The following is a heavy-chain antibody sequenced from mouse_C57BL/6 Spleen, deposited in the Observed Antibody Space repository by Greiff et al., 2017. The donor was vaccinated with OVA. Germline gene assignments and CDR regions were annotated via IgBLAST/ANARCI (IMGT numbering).Heavy chain of an antibody. CDR1: GYTFTDHT. V-gene: IGHV1-78*01. Sequence: QVQLKQSDAELVKPGASVKISCKVSGYTFTDHTIHWMKQRPEQGLEWIGYIYPRDGSTKYNEKFKGKATLTADKSSSTAYMQLNSLTSEDSAAYFCARNLYYSDSSYAMDYWGQGTSVTVSS. CDR3: ARNLYYSDSSYAMDY. D-gene: IGHD1-1*01. CDR2: IYPRDGST. J-gene: IGHJ4*01.